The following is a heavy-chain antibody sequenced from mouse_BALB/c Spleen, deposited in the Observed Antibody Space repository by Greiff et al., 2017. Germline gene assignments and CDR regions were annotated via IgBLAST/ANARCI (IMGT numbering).Heavy chain of an antibody. CDR3: VYDYDGTWFAY. CDR1: GFNIKDTY. Sequence: EVKLQESGAELVKPGASVKLSCTASGFNIKDTYMHWVKQRPEQGLEWIGRIDPANGNTKYDPKFQGKATITADTSSNTAYLQLSSLTSEDTAVYYCVYDYDGTWFAYWGQGTLVTVSA. J-gene: IGHJ3*01. CDR2: IDPANGNT. D-gene: IGHD2-4*01. V-gene: IGHV14-3*02.